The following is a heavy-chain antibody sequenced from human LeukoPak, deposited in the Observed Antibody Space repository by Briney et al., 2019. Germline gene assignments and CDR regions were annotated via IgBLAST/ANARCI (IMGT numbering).Heavy chain of an antibody. CDR3: AKGISSIVVVPAATSWYYYGMDV. CDR1: GFTFDDYA. CDR2: ISWNSGSI. D-gene: IGHD2-2*01. Sequence: GRSLRLSCAASGFTFDDYAMHWVRQAPGKGLEWVSGISWNSGSIGYADSVKGRFTISRDNAKNSLYLQMNSLRAEDTALYYCAKGISSIVVVPAATSWYYYGMDVWGQGTTVTVSS. J-gene: IGHJ6*02. V-gene: IGHV3-9*01.